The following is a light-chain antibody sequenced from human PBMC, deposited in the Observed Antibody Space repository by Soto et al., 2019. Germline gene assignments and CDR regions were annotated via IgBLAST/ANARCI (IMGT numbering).Light chain of an antibody. CDR3: LQKYFYPFT. J-gene: IGKJ3*01. CDR2: AAS. Sequence: IQMTQSPSAMSASVGDRVTITCRASQGIRNDLDWFQQKPGKAPKLLIYAASNLQSGVPARFSGSGSGTDFTLTISSLQPEDFATYYCLQKYFYPFTFGPGTKV. CDR1: QGIRND. V-gene: IGKV1-6*01.